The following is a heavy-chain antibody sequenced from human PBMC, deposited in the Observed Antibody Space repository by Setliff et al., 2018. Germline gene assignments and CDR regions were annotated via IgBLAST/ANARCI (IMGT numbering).Heavy chain of an antibody. J-gene: IGHJ4*02. CDR3: ARGYDSGGWNY. CDR2: VYPGDSDT. Sequence: GESLKISCKGSGYTCTNYWIAWVRQMPGKGLEWMGVVYPGDSDTRYSPSFQGQVTMSADKSFSTAFLQWDSLKASDTAMYYCARGYDSGGWNYWGQGTLVTVSS. V-gene: IGHV5-51*01. CDR1: GYTCTNYW. D-gene: IGHD3-22*01.